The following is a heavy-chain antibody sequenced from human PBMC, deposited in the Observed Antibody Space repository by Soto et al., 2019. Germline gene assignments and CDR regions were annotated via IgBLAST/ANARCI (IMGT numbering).Heavy chain of an antibody. J-gene: IGHJ4*02. CDR1: GFTFSSYG. V-gene: IGHV3-33*01. Sequence: QVQLVESGGGVVQPGRSLRLSCAASGFTFSSYGMHWVRQAPGKGLEWVAVIWYDGSNKYYADSVKGRFTISRDNSKNTLYLQMNSLRAEDTAVYYCARDSRYSSSWFAYWGQGTLVTVSS. D-gene: IGHD6-13*01. CDR2: IWYDGSNK. CDR3: ARDSRYSSSWFAY.